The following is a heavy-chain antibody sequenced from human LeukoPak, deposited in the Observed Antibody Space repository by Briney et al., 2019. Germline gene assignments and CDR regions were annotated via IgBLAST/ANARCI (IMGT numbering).Heavy chain of an antibody. Sequence: PSETLSLTCTVSGYSISSGYYWAWIRQTPGKGLEWIGGIYHTSSTYRNPSLRSRVTISVDTSKNQFSLNLTSLTAADTAVYYCARGGSRYQLLNWFDPWGQGTLVTVSS. D-gene: IGHD2-2*01. CDR3: ARGGSRYQLLNWFDP. CDR2: IYHTSST. V-gene: IGHV4-38-2*02. CDR1: GYSISSGYY. J-gene: IGHJ5*02.